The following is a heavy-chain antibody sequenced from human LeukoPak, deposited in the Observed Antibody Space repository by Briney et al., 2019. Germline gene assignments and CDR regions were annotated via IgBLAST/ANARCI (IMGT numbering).Heavy chain of an antibody. CDR1: GVSLNIYN. CDR3: AADEENKVATSGIDK. V-gene: IGHV4-59*08. D-gene: IGHD5-12*01. CDR2: ISYSGHT. Sequence: SETLSLTSAVSGVSLNIYNSNWICQTPGKGLEWIGYISYSGHTDYNPSLKRRVTISVETSKNKFSLCLRSVTAADTPVYFSAADEENKVATSGIDKSGQRSLGTVSS. J-gene: IGHJ4*01.